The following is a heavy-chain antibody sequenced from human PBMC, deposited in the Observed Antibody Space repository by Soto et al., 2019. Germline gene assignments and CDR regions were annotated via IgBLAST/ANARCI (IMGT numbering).Heavy chain of an antibody. Sequence: SATLSLTCTVSGGSISPHSLYFRSCVRQPAGWGLEWIGRMSISGGTNNCPSLESRVTMSVDTSKNQFSLKLISVTAADTAIYYCTRGAGPPWFDPWGQGTLVTVSS. CDR2: MSISGGT. V-gene: IGHV4-4*07. J-gene: IGHJ5*02. CDR3: TRGAGPPWFDP. CDR1: GGSISPHSLYF.